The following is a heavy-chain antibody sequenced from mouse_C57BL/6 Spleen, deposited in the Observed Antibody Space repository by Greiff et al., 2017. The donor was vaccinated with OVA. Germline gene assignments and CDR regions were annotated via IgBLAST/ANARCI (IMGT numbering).Heavy chain of an antibody. J-gene: IGHJ3*01. CDR3: ARIYDYLAY. CDR1: GYSITSGYY. CDR2: ISYDGSN. V-gene: IGHV3-6*01. D-gene: IGHD2-4*01. Sequence: EESGPGLVKPSQSLSLTCSVTGYSITSGYYWNWIRQFPGNKLEWIGYISYDGSNNYNPSLKNRISITRDTSKNQFFLKLNSVTTEDTATYYCARIYDYLAYWGQGTLVTVSA.